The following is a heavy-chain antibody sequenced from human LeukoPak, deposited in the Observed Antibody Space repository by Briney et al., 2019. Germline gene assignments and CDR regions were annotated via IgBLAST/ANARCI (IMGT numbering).Heavy chain of an antibody. CDR2: ISGSGGST. D-gene: IGHD3-10*01. J-gene: IGHJ4*02. V-gene: IGHV3-23*01. CDR3: ARVRGEVDY. Sequence: AGGSLRLSCAASGFTFSSYAMNWVRQAPGKGLEWVSAISGSGGSTYYADSVKGRFTISRDNAKNSLYLQMNSLRAEDTAVYYCARVRGEVDYWGQGTLVTVSS. CDR1: GFTFSSYA.